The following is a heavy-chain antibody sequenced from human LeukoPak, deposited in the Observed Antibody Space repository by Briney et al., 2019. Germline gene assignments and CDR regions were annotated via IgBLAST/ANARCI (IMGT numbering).Heavy chain of an antibody. CDR2: ITSTSAYI. D-gene: IGHD6-13*01. J-gene: IGHJ4*02. CDR1: GFTFSPFT. CDR3: ARDRTIGVGGTEFDS. V-gene: IGHV3-21*01. Sequence: GGSLRLSCAGSGFTFSPFTMNWVRQAPGKGLEWVSSITSTSAYIYYADSVKGRFTISRDNAKKSLYLQMNSLRAEDTAVYYCARDRTIGVGGTEFDSWGQGTLVTVSS.